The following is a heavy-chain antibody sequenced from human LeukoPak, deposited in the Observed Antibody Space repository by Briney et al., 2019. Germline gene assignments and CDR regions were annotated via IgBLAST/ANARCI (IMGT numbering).Heavy chain of an antibody. CDR3: ARSGYGSRWYFFDH. Sequence: PGGSLRLSCAASGFISSTYSINWVRQAPGKGLEWVSRISSSSSSIYYADSVKGRFSISRDNARNSLYLQMNSLRDEDTAVYYCARSGYGSRWYFFDHWGQGTLVTVSS. CDR2: ISSSSSSI. CDR1: GFISSTYS. D-gene: IGHD6-13*01. J-gene: IGHJ4*02. V-gene: IGHV3-48*02.